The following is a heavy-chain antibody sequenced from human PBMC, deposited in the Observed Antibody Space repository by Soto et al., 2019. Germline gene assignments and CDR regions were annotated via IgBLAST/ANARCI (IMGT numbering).Heavy chain of an antibody. J-gene: IGHJ5*02. Sequence: GGSLRLSCGASGFTFSSYSMNWVRQAPGKGLEWVSSISSSSSYIYYADSVKGRFTISRDNAKNSLYLQMNSLRAEDTAVYYCARSPMSVGVPNRFDPWGQRTLVTVSS. D-gene: IGHD3-3*01. CDR1: GFTFSSYS. V-gene: IGHV3-21*01. CDR3: ARSPMSVGVPNRFDP. CDR2: ISSSSSYI.